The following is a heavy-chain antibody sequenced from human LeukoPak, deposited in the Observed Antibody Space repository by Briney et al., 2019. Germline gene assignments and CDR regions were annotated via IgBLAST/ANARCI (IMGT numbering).Heavy chain of an antibody. Sequence: GRSLRLSCAASGFTFSSYAMSWVSQAPGKGLEWVSAISGSGGSTYYADSVKGRFTISRDNSKNTLYLQMNSLRAEDTAVYYCAKDQKWELLPFDYWGQGTLVTVSS. CDR1: GFTFSSYA. J-gene: IGHJ4*02. V-gene: IGHV3-23*01. CDR2: ISGSGGST. CDR3: AKDQKWELLPFDY. D-gene: IGHD1-26*01.